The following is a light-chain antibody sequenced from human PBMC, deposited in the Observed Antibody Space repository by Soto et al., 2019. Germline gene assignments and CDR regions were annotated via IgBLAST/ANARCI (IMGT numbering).Light chain of an antibody. CDR1: SSDIGDYNY. Sequence: QSALTQPASVSGSPGQSITISFVGTSSDIGDYNYVSWYQQHPGKVPKVIIYDVSNRPSGVSYRFSATKSGNTASLTISGLQAEDEADYYCCSYTRSGTLIFGTGTKVTVL. J-gene: IGLJ1*01. CDR3: CSYTRSGTLI. V-gene: IGLV2-14*01. CDR2: DVS.